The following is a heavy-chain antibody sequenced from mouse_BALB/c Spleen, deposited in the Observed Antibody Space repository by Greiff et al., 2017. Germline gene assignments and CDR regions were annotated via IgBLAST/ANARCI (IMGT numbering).Heavy chain of an antibody. J-gene: IGHJ4*01. CDR1: GFSLTSYG. V-gene: IGHV2-6-2*01. Sequence: VQRVESGPDLVAPSQSLSITCTVSGFSLTSYGVHWVRQPPGKGLEWLVVIWSDGSTTYNSALKSRLSISKDNSKSQVFLKMNSLQTDDTAMYYCARHEPLRRAMDYWGQGTSVTVSS. D-gene: IGHD2-12*01. CDR2: IWSDGST. CDR3: ARHEPLRRAMDY.